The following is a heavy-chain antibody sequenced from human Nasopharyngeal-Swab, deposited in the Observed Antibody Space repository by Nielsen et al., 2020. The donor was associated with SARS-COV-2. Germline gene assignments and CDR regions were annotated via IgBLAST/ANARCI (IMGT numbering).Heavy chain of an antibody. V-gene: IGHV4-34*01. D-gene: IGHD4-17*01. Sequence: SETLSLTCAVYGGSFRGYYWSWIRQPPGKGLEWIGEINHSGSTNCKPSLKSRVTISVDTSKNQFSLKLSSVTAADTAVYYCARARAVTTVTTRKKYYFDYWGQGTLVTVSS. J-gene: IGHJ4*02. CDR3: ARARAVTTVTTRKKYYFDY. CDR2: INHSGST. CDR1: GGSFRGYY.